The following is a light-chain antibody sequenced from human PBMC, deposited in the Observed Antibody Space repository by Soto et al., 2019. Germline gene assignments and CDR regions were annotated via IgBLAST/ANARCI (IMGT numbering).Light chain of an antibody. V-gene: IGKV3-11*01. CDR2: DAS. CDR1: QSVSSY. Sequence: EIVLTQSPATLSLSPGERATLSCRASQSVSSYLAWYQQKTGQAPRLLIYDASNRSTGIPARFSGSGSGTDFTLTISRLEPEDFAVYYCQQRSNWPPTFGQGTKVEIK. CDR3: QQRSNWPPT. J-gene: IGKJ1*01.